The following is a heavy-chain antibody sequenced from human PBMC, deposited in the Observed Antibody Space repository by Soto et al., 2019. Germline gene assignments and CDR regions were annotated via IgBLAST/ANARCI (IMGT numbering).Heavy chain of an antibody. V-gene: IGHV2-5*02. CDR1: GFSLSTSGVG. Sequence: QITLKESGPTLVRPTQTLTLTCTFSGFSLSTSGVGVGWIRQPPGKALEWLALIYWDDDKRYSPSLKSRLTITKDTSKPQVVLTMTNMDPVDTATYYCAHSRCGGDCLQSYSSHYYYGMDVWGQGTTVTVSS. D-gene: IGHD2-21*02. CDR3: AHSRCGGDCLQSYSSHYYYGMDV. J-gene: IGHJ6*02. CDR2: IYWDDDK.